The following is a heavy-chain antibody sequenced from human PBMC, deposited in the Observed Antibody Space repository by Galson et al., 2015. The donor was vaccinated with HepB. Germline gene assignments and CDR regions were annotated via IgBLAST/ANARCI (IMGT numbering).Heavy chain of an antibody. D-gene: IGHD3-10*01. CDR1: EFTFSGYG. J-gene: IGHJ4*02. CDR3: AKTAFKFGELFPFDY. V-gene: IGHV3-30*02. Sequence: SLRLSCAASEFTFSGYGMHWVRQAPGKGLEWVAFIRDDGSNKYYADSVKGRFTISRDNSKNTLYLQMSSLRAEDTAVYYCAKTAFKFGELFPFDYWGQGTLVIVSS. CDR2: IRDDGSNK.